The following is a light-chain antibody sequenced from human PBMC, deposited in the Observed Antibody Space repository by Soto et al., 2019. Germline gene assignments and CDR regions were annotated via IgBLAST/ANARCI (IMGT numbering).Light chain of an antibody. CDR1: SSDIGSNNY. CDR3: SSYTTTTRL. Sequence: QSVLTQPASVSGSPGQSITISCTGTSSDIGSNNYVSWFQQRPGKAPTLIIYDVSNRPSGVSTHFSGSKSGNTASLSISGLLPEDEAEYYCSSYTTTTRLFGGGTNLTVL. V-gene: IGLV2-14*01. J-gene: IGLJ3*02. CDR2: DVS.